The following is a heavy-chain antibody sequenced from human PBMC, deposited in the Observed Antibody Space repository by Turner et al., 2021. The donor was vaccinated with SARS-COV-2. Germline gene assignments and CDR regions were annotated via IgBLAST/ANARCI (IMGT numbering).Heavy chain of an antibody. V-gene: IGHV3-30*18. CDR1: GFTFSSYG. CDR2: ISYDESNK. CDR3: AKEGTFGEVTGFDY. D-gene: IGHD2-21*02. J-gene: IGHJ4*02. Sequence: QVQLVESGGGVVKPGRSLRLSCAASGFTFSSYGMHWVRQAPGKGLEWVAVISYDESNKYYTDSVKGRFTISRDNSKNTLYLQMNSLRAEDTAVYYCAKEGTFGEVTGFDYWGQGTLVTVSS.